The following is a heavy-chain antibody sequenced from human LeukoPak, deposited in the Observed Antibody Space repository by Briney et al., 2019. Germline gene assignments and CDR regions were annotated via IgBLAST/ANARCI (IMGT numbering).Heavy chain of an antibody. J-gene: IGHJ4*02. CDR3: ARAGRELLLPFGY. CDR1: GGTFSSYA. V-gene: IGHV1-69*01. D-gene: IGHD1-26*01. Sequence: ASVKVSCKASGGTFSSYAISWVRQAPGQGLEWMGGIIPIFGTANYAQKFQGRVTITADESTSAAYMELSSLRSEDTAVYYCARAGRELLLPFGYWGQGTLVTVSS. CDR2: IIPIFGTA.